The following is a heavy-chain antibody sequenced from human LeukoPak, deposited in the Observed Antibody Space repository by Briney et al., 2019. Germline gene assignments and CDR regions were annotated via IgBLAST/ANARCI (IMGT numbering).Heavy chain of an antibody. D-gene: IGHD2-15*01. Sequence: SVKVSCKASGGTFSSYAISWGRQAPGQGLEWMGMIIPIFGTANYAQKLQGRVTITTDECTSTAYTELSSLRSEDTAVYYCARDRCSGGSCYPKPKQTPDAFDIWGQGTMVTVSS. V-gene: IGHV1-69*05. J-gene: IGHJ3*02. CDR3: ARDRCSGGSCYPKPKQTPDAFDI. CDR1: GGTFSSYA. CDR2: IIPIFGTA.